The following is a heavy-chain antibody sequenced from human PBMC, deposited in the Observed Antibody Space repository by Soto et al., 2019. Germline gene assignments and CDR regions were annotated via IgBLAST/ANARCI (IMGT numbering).Heavy chain of an antibody. J-gene: IGHJ4*02. CDR2: IYHSGST. D-gene: IGHD2-15*01. V-gene: IGHV4-30-2*01. Sequence: SETLSLTCAVSGGSISSGGYSWSWIRQPPGKGLEWIGYIYHSGSTYYNPSLKSRVTISVDRSKNQFSLKLSSVTAADTAVYYCARVSDCSGGSCYSVGYYIDYRGQGTLVTVSS. CDR1: GGSISSGGYS. CDR3: ARVSDCSGGSCYSVGYYIDY.